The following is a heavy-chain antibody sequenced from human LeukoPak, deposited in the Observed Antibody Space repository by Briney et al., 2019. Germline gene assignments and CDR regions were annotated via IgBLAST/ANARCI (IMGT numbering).Heavy chain of an antibody. Sequence: PSETLSLTCAVSGYSISSGYYWGWIRQPPGKGLEWIGSIYHSGSTYYNPSLKSRVTISVDTSKNQFSLKLNSVTAADTAVYYCARTDFWSGYYFSLWGQGTLVTVSS. J-gene: IGHJ4*02. CDR2: IYHSGST. CDR1: GYSISSGYY. V-gene: IGHV4-38-2*01. CDR3: ARTDFWSGYYFSL. D-gene: IGHD3-3*01.